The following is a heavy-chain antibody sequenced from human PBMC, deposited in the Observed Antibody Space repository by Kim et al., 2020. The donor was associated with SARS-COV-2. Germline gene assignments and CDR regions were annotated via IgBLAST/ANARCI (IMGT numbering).Heavy chain of an antibody. CDR1: GFTFNTYS. CDR3: ARRKGMVPFDY. V-gene: IGHV3-23*01. D-gene: IGHD3-10*01. CDR2: VNSGGDDT. Sequence: GGSLRLSCAASGFTFNTYSMGWVRQAPGKGLEWLASVNSGGDDTYYADSVKGRFTISRDNSRNTVYLQMDSLRADDTAIYSCARRKGMVPFDYWGQGTLVTVSS. J-gene: IGHJ4*02.